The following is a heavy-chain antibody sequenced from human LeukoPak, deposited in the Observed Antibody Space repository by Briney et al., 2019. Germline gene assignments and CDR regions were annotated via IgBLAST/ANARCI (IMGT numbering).Heavy chain of an antibody. J-gene: IGHJ5*02. CDR3: ARSYRDVWSGYWWFDP. CDR2: INHSGST. Sequence: SETLSLTCAVYGGSFSGYYWSWIRQPPGKGLEWIGEINHSGSTNYNPSLKSRVTISVDTSKNQFSLKLSSVTAADTAVYYCARSYRDVWSGYWWFDPWAREPWSPSPQ. D-gene: IGHD3-3*01. CDR1: GGSFSGYY. V-gene: IGHV4-34*01.